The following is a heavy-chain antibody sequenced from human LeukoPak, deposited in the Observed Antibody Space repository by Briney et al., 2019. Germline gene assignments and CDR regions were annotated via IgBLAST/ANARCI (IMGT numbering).Heavy chain of an antibody. CDR1: GYTFTTYY. V-gene: IGHV1-2*02. CDR2: INPNSGDT. CDR3: ATDRYSSSSGRFDP. D-gene: IGHD6-6*01. Sequence: ASVKVSCKASGYTFTTYYMHWVRQAPGQGLEWMGWINPNSGDTNYAQKLQGRVTMTRDTSITTAYMELSRLRSDDTAVYYCATDRYSSSSGRFDPWGQGTLVTVSS. J-gene: IGHJ5*02.